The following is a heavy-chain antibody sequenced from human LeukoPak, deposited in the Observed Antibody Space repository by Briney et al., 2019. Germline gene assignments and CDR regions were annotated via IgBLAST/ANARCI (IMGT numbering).Heavy chain of an antibody. CDR3: ARAPHLDYMDV. CDR2: IKQDANEK. J-gene: IGHJ6*03. CDR1: GFVFNNYW. Sequence: GGSLRLSCAASGFVFNNYWMTWVRQVPGRGLEWVATIKQDANEKYFVDSVRGRFTFSRDNAQNSLNLQMDSLRAEDTAVYYCARAPHLDYMDVWGKGTTVTVSS. V-gene: IGHV3-7*01.